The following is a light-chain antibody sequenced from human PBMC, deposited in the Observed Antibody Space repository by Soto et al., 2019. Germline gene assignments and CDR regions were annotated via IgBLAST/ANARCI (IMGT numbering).Light chain of an antibody. Sequence: VIWMTQSPSLLSASTGDRVTISCRMSQGIRSYLAWYQQKPGKAPELLIYAASILQSGVPSRFSGSGSGTDFTLTISRLQSEDFATYYCQQYYSFPYTFGQGPKLEIK. CDR1: QGIRSY. V-gene: IGKV1D-8*01. CDR3: QQYYSFPYT. J-gene: IGKJ2*01. CDR2: AAS.